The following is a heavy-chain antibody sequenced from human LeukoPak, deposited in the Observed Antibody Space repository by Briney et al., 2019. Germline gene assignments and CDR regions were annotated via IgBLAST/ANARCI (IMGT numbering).Heavy chain of an antibody. CDR2: IYHSGST. J-gene: IGHJ5*02. D-gene: IGHD6-13*01. CDR1: RGSMSSGTYY. V-gene: IGHV4-39*07. Sequence: SETLSLTCTVSRGSMSSGTYYWGWIRQPPGKGLEWIGSIYHSGSTYYNPSLKSRVTISVDTSKDQFSLKLSSVTAADTAVYYCARIISTAAGPNWFDPWGQGTLVTVSS. CDR3: ARIISTAAGPNWFDP.